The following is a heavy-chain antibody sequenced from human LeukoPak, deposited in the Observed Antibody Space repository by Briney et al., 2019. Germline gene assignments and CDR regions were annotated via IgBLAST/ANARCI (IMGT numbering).Heavy chain of an antibody. CDR1: GYTFTSYG. CDR3: ARIRGYSYGSRMWAFDI. J-gene: IGHJ3*02. V-gene: IGHV1-18*01. CDR2: ISAYNGNT. D-gene: IGHD5-18*01. Sequence: ASVKVSCKASGYTFTSYGISWVRQAPGQGLEWMGWISAYNGNTNYAQKLQGRVTITADKSTSTAYMELSSLRSEDTAVYYCARIRGYSYGSRMWAFDIWGQGTMVTVSS.